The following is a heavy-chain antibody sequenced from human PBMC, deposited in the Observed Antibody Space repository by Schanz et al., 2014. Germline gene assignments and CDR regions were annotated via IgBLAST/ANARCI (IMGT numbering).Heavy chain of an antibody. CDR1: GYTFNNHG. V-gene: IGHV1-8*02. CDR2: MNSKTGNT. Sequence: QVQLVQSGVEVKRPGASATVSCKASGYTFNNHGISWVRQATGQGLEWMGWMNSKTGNTGYAQRFQGRVTMTRNTSITTAYLELSSLRSGDTAVYYCTKGRTFGRWGQGTLVTVSS. CDR3: TKGRTFGR. D-gene: IGHD3-16*01. J-gene: IGHJ4*02.